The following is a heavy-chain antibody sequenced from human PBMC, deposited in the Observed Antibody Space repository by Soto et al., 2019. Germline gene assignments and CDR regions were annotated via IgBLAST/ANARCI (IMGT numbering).Heavy chain of an antibody. CDR1: GFTFSSYA. Sequence: PGGSLRLSCAASGFTFSSYAVHWVRQAPGKGLEWVAIISYDGSNKYYADSVKGRFTISRDNSKNTLYLQMNSLRAEDTAMYYCARHSSPNYDENTGYYYRYWGQGTLVTVSS. D-gene: IGHD3-22*01. V-gene: IGHV3-30-3*01. CDR2: ISYDGSNK. J-gene: IGHJ4*02. CDR3: ARHSSPNYDENTGYYYRY.